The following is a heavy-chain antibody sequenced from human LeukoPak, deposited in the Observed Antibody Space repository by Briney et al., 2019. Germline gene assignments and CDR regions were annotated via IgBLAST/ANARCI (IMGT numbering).Heavy chain of an antibody. V-gene: IGHV3-30*04. CDR3: AVASSPYYYGSGKY. Sequence: PGGSLRLSCAASGFTFSGYAMHWVRQAPGKGLEWVAVISYDGSNKYYADSVKGRFTISRDNSKNTLYLQMNSLRAEDTAVYYCAVASSPYYYGSGKYWGQGTLVTVSS. J-gene: IGHJ4*02. CDR2: ISYDGSNK. CDR1: GFTFSGYA. D-gene: IGHD3-10*01.